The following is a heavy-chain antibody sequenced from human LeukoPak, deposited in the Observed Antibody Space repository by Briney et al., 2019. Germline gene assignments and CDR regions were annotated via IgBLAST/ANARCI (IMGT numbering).Heavy chain of an antibody. Sequence: GGSLRLSCAASGFTFSSYAVHWVRQAPGKGLEWVAVISYDGSNKYYADSVKGRFTISRDNSKNTLYLQMNSLRAEDTAVYYCAREVRYCSGGSCYGNYYYCGMDVWGQGTTVTVSS. J-gene: IGHJ6*02. V-gene: IGHV3-30-3*01. CDR3: AREVRYCSGGSCYGNYYYCGMDV. D-gene: IGHD2-15*01. CDR2: ISYDGSNK. CDR1: GFTFSSYA.